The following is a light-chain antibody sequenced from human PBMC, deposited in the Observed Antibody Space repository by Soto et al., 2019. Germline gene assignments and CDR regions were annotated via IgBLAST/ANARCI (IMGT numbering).Light chain of an antibody. CDR3: CSYTSSSSSAV. Sequence: QSALTQPASVSGSPGQSITISCTGTSSDIGDYTHVSWYQQHPGKAPKLIIYEVSDRPSGVSNRFSGSKSGTTASLTISGLQTEDEADYYCCSYTSSSSSAVFGGGTKLTVL. J-gene: IGLJ2*01. CDR2: EVS. V-gene: IGLV2-14*01. CDR1: SSDIGDYTH.